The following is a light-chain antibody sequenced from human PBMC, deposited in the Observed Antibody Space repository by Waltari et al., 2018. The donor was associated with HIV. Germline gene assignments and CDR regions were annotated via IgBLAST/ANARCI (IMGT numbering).Light chain of an antibody. Sequence: QSVLTQPPSVSGAPRQRVTISRPGRSSHIGTGDEVHSYQQLPGTGPKRLIYDINNRPSGVPDRFSGSKSGTSASLAITGLQAEDEADYYCQSYDSSLSGVLFGGGTKLTVL. V-gene: IGLV1-40*01. CDR1: SSHIGTGDE. CDR3: QSYDSSLSGVL. CDR2: DIN. J-gene: IGLJ2*01.